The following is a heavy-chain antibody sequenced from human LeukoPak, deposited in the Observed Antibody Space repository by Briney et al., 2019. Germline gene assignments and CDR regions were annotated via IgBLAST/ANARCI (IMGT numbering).Heavy chain of an antibody. CDR3: ARQRSIAVAGTPYFDY. J-gene: IGHJ4*02. D-gene: IGHD6-19*01. Sequence: PSETLSLTCTVSGGSISSGGYYWSWIRQHPGKGLEWIGYIYYSGSTYYNPSLKSRVIISVDTSKNQFSLKLSSVTAADTAVYYCARQRSIAVAGTPYFDYWGQGTLVTVSS. CDR1: GGSISSGGYY. CDR2: IYYSGST. V-gene: IGHV4-39*01.